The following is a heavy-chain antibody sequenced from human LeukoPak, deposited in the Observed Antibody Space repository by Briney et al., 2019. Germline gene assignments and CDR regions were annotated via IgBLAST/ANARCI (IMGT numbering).Heavy chain of an antibody. CDR1: GGSFSGYY. J-gene: IGHJ3*02. CDR2: IYHSGST. D-gene: IGHD3-3*01. CDR3: ARATVDYDFWSGYPDAFDI. V-gene: IGHV4-30-2*01. Sequence: PSETLSLTCAVYGGSFSGYYWSWIRQPPGKGLEWIGYIYHSGSTYYNPSLKSRVTISVDRSKNQFSLKLSSVTAADTAVYYCARATVDYDFWSGYPDAFDIWGQGTMVTVSS.